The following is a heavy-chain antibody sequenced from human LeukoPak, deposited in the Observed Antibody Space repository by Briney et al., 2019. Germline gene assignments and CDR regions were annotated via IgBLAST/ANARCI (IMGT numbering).Heavy chain of an antibody. V-gene: IGHV4-59*08. Sequence: PSETLSLTCTVSGGSISSYYWSWIRQPPGQGLGWIGYIYYSGSTNYNPSPKSRVTLSADTSKNPFSLKLSSVTAADTAVYYWATLYGGNSGWYFDLWGRGTLVTVSS. J-gene: IGHJ2*01. CDR1: GGSISSYY. CDR2: IYYSGST. D-gene: IGHD4-23*01. CDR3: ATLYGGNSGWYFDL.